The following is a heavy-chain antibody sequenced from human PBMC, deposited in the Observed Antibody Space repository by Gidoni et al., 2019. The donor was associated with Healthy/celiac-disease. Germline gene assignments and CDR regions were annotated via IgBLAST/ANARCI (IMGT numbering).Heavy chain of an antibody. CDR2: LYSSGST. V-gene: IGHV4-31*03. D-gene: IGHD4-17*01. CDR3: ARDLTHNYGGVHYYYGMDV. CDR1: GGSISRGGYY. J-gene: IGHJ6*02. Sequence: QVQLQESGPGLVKPSQTLSPTCTVAGGSISRGGYYWSWIRQHPGKGLEWIGYLYSSGSTYSNPSLNSRVTISVDTSKNQFSLKLSSVTAADTAVYYCARDLTHNYGGVHYYYGMDVWGQGTTVTVSS.